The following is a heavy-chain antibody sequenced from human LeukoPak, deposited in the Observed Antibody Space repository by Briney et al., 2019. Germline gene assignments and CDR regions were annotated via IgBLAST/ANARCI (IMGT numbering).Heavy chain of an antibody. CDR3: ATSMVGLTYDEHFQH. CDR2: IFNGGST. D-gene: IGHD4/OR15-4a*01. V-gene: IGHV3-53*01. J-gene: IGHJ1*01. Sequence: GGSLRLSCPASGFAVSSNHMNWVRQAPGKGLEWVSVIFNGGSTYYADSVKGRFTISRDNSKDTLYLQMNSLRAEDTAVYYCATSMVGLTYDEHFQHWGQGTLVTVSS. CDR1: GFAVSSNH.